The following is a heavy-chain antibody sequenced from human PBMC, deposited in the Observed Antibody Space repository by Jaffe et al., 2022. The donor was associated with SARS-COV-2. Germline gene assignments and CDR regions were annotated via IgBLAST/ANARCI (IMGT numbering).Heavy chain of an antibody. J-gene: IGHJ6*02. Sequence: QDQLVQSGAEVKKPGSSVKVSCKASGDTFNRYSISWVRQAPGQGPEWMGRIIPSVDIPNYAQRFQGRVTITADKSTTTAYMELTSLTSEDTAVYYCARNGVASIGDNYFFYPMDVWGQGTTVTVSS. CDR2: IIPSVDIP. V-gene: IGHV1-69*02. CDR1: GDTFNRYS. CDR3: ARNGVASIGDNYFFYPMDV. D-gene: IGHD3-10*01.